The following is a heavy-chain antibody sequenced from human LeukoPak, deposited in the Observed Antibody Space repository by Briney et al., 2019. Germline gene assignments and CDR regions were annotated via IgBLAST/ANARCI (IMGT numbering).Heavy chain of an antibody. Sequence: PSETLSLTCTVSGGSISSYYWSWIRQPAGKGLEWIGRINTSGSTNYNPSLKSRVTMSVDTSKNQFSLKLSSVTAADTAVYYCARDQRGYSSSWGYYYYMDVWGKGTTVTVSS. CDR3: ARDQRGYSSSWGYYYYMDV. V-gene: IGHV4-4*07. D-gene: IGHD6-13*01. J-gene: IGHJ6*03. CDR2: INTSGST. CDR1: GGSISSYY.